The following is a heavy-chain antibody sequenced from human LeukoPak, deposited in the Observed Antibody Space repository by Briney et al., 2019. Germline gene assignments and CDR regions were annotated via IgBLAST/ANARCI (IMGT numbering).Heavy chain of an antibody. CDR1: GGSVSSGSYY. V-gene: IGHV4-61*01. CDR3: ARGFNYYGAFDI. J-gene: IGHJ3*02. CDR2: IYYSGST. Sequence: SETLSLTCTGSGGSVSSGSYYWSWIRQPPGKGLEWIGYIYYSGSTNYNPSLKSRVTISVDTSKNQFSLKLSSVTAADTAVYYCARGFNYYGAFDIWGQGTMVTVSS. D-gene: IGHD3-3*01.